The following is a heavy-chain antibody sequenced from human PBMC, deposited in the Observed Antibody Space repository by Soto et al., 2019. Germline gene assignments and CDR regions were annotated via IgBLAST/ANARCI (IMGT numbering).Heavy chain of an antibody. CDR3: AREYYGTTTWIDD. J-gene: IGHJ4*02. D-gene: IGHD1-7*01. CDR1: GFTFTSYP. Sequence: QVQLVQSAPDVKRPGDSVKVSCKTSGFTFTSYPFSWVRQAPGQGLEWMGWVHTYEGTLNVAQEFRDRITLTADKSAATVFMELKKLTSDDTAMSYCAREYYGTTTWIDDWGQGTLVAVSA. CDR2: VHTYEGTL. V-gene: IGHV1-18*01.